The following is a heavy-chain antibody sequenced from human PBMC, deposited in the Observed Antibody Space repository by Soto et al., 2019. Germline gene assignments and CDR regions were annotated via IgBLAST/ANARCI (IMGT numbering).Heavy chain of an antibody. CDR3: ARAREYYHYDHGMDV. J-gene: IGHJ6*02. Sequence: PGGSLRLSCAASGFTFSSYAVHWVRQAPGKGLEWVAVISYDGSNKYYADSVKGRFTISRDNSKNTLFLQMNSLRAEDTAVYYCARAREYYHYDHGMDVWGLGTTVTVSS. CDR1: GFTFSSYA. CDR2: ISYDGSNK. V-gene: IGHV3-30-3*01.